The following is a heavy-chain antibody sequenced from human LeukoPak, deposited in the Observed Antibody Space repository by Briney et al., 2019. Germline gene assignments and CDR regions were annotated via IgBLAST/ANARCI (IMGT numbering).Heavy chain of an antibody. D-gene: IGHD6-13*01. V-gene: IGHV4-31*03. CDR2: IYYSGST. J-gene: IGHJ4*02. CDR3: AREPGEQQLVPDY. CDR1: GGSISSGGYY. Sequence: SQTLSLTCTVSGGSISSGGYYWSWIRQHPGKGLEWIGYIYYSGSTYYNPSLKSRVTTSVDPSTHQFSLKPSSVTAADTAVYYCAREPGEQQLVPDYWGQGTLVTVSS.